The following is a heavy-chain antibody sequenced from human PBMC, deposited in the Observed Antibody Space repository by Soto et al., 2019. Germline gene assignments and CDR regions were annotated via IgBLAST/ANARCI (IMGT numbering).Heavy chain of an antibody. V-gene: IGHV3-74*01. Sequence: EVQLVQSGGGSVQPGGSLRLSCAASGFTFTNYWMHWVRQVPGKGLVWVSRIDGVGTGTSYSDSVRGRFTISRDNAENTLYLQMNSLRAEDTAVYYCTTVFEYWCQGTLGTVSS. CDR3: TTVFEY. J-gene: IGHJ4*02. CDR2: IDGVGTGT. CDR1: GFTFTNYW.